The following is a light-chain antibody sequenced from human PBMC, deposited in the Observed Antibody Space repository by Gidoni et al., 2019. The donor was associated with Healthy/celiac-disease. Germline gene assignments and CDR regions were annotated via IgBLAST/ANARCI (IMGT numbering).Light chain of an antibody. V-gene: IGKV3-20*01. J-gene: IGKJ1*01. Sequence: EIVLTQSPGTLFLSPGERATLSCRASQSVSSSYLAWYQQKPGQAPRLLIYGASSRATGIPDRFSGSGSGTDFTLTISRLEPEDFAVYYCQQYGSSPQWTFGQGTKVE. CDR2: GAS. CDR3: QQYGSSPQWT. CDR1: QSVSSSY.